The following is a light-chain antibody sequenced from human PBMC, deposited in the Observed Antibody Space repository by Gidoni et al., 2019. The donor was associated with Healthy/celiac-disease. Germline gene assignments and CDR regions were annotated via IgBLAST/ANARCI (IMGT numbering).Light chain of an antibody. J-gene: IGKJ2*01. V-gene: IGKV3-15*01. Sequence: EIVMTQSPATLSVSPGERATLYCRASQSVSSNLACYQHKPGQAPSLLIYGASTRATGIPARFSGSVSGKEFTLTISSLQSEDFAVYYCQQYNNWPPGYTVGQGTKLEIK. CDR3: QQYNNWPPGYT. CDR2: GAS. CDR1: QSVSSN.